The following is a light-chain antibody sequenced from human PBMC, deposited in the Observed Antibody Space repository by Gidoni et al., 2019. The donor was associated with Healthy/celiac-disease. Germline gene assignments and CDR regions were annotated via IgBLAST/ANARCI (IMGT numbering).Light chain of an antibody. J-gene: IGKJ4*01. CDR3: QQYYSTPLT. CDR1: QSVLYSSNNKNY. Sequence: DIVMTQSPDSLAVSLGERATINCKSSQSVLYSSNNKNYLAWYPQKPGQPPKLLIYWASTRESGVPDRFSGSGSGTDFTLTISSLQAEDVAVYCCQQYYSTPLTFGGGTKVEIK. V-gene: IGKV4-1*01. CDR2: WAS.